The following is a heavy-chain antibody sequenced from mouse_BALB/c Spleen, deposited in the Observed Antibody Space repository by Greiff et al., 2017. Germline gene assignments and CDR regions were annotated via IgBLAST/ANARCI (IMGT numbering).Heavy chain of an antibody. D-gene: IGHD1-2*01. Sequence: VQLQQSGTVLARPGASVKMSCKASGYTFTSYWMHWVKQRPGQGLEWIGAIYPGNSDTSYNQKFKGKAKLTAVTSTSTAYMELSSLTNEDSAVYYCTREDGYNAMDYWGQGTSVTVSS. CDR3: TREDGYNAMDY. V-gene: IGHV1-5*01. CDR2: IYPGNSDT. CDR1: GYTFTSYW. J-gene: IGHJ4*01.